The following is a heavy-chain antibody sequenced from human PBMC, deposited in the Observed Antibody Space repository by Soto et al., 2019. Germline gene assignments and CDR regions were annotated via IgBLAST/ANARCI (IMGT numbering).Heavy chain of an antibody. CDR2: IIPIFGTA. D-gene: IGHD2-2*01. J-gene: IGHJ4*02. V-gene: IGHV1-69*01. CDR3: ARGPRRGDIVVVPADFDY. Sequence: QVQLVQSGAEVKKPGSSVKVSCKASGGTFSSYAISWVRQAPGQGLEWMGGIIPIFGTANYAQRFQGRVTITADESTSTAYMELSSLRSEDTAVYYCARGPRRGDIVVVPADFDYWGQGTLVTVSS. CDR1: GGTFSSYA.